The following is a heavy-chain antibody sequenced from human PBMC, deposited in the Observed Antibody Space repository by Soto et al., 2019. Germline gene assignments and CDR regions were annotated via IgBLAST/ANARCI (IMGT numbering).Heavy chain of an antibody. CDR2: IYYSGST. D-gene: IGHD3-10*01. CDR3: ARDPDYYGSGSYYDY. Sequence: SETLSLTCTVSGGSISSYYWSWLRQPPGKGLEWIGYIYYSGSTNYNPSLKSRVTISVDTSKNQFSLKLSSVTAADTAVYYCARDPDYYGSGSYYDYWGQGTLVTVSS. CDR1: GGSISSYY. V-gene: IGHV4-59*01. J-gene: IGHJ4*02.